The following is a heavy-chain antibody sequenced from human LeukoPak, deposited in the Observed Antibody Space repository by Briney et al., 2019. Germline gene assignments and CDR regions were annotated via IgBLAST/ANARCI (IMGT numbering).Heavy chain of an antibody. CDR3: TTYGSGRKFDY. V-gene: IGHV3-15*04. Sequence: GGSLRLPCAASGFSFSDAWMSWVRQIPGKGLEWVGRIESKTDGGTTDYAAPVKGRFTISRDDSTNTLYLQMNSLKSEDTAVYYCTTYGSGRKFDYWGQGILVTVSS. CDR2: IESKTDGGTT. J-gene: IGHJ4*02. CDR1: GFSFSDAW. D-gene: IGHD3-10*01.